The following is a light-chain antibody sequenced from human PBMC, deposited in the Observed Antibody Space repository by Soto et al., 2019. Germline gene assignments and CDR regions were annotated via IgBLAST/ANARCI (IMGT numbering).Light chain of an antibody. J-gene: IGKJ4*01. CDR1: QSVSSY. V-gene: IGKV3-15*01. CDR2: GAS. Sequence: EIVMTQSPATLSVSPGARVTLSCRASQSVSSYLAWYQQKPGQAPRLLIYGASTGATGIPARFSGSGSGTEFILTISSLQSEDFAVYYCQQYGVSPTFGGGTKVDIK. CDR3: QQYGVSPT.